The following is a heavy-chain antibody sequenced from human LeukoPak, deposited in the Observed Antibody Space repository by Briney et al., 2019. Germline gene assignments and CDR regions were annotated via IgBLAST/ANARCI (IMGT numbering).Heavy chain of an antibody. CDR2: ILYDGSNK. CDR3: EKDLVIAAAAPYFLDC. V-gene: IGHV3-33*06. D-gene: IGHD6-13*01. J-gene: IGHJ1*01. CDR1: GFTFSSYG. Sequence: GSLRLSSTASGFTFSSYGMHWARPAPGKGLEWVAVILYDGSNKYYSDSVKGRFTISRDNSKNTLYLQMNSLRAEDTAEDYCEKDLVIAAAAPYFLDCWGEATMVGDSS.